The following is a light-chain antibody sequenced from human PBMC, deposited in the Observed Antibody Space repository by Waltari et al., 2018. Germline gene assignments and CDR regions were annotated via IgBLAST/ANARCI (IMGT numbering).Light chain of an antibody. Sequence: DIVMTQSPDSLAVALGERPTINCKSSQSVLYSSNNKNYLAWYHQKPGQPPKLLIYWASTRESGVPDRFSGSGSGQDFTLTISSLQAEDVAVYYCQQYYITPWTFGQGTKVDIK. CDR1: QSVLYSSNNKNY. J-gene: IGKJ1*01. V-gene: IGKV4-1*01. CDR3: QQYYITPWT. CDR2: WAS.